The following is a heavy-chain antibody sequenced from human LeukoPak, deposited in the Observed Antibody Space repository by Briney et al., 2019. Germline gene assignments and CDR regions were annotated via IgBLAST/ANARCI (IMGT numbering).Heavy chain of an antibody. D-gene: IGHD5-12*01. J-gene: IGHJ5*02. Sequence: GASVKVSCKASGYTFTNYYIHWVRQAPGQGLECMGIINPSGGSTSYAQKFQGRVTMTRDMATSTDYMEVNSLRSEDTAVYYCARDNSMGDSAWWFDPWGQGTLVTVSS. V-gene: IGHV1-46*01. CDR1: GYTFTNYY. CDR3: ARDNSMGDSAWWFDP. CDR2: INPSGGST.